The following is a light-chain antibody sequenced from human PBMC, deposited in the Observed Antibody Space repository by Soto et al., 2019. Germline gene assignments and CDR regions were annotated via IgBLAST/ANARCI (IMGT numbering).Light chain of an antibody. V-gene: IGKV1-5*03. CDR1: QSISSW. CDR2: KAS. Sequence: DIQMTQSPSPLSASVGDRVTITCRASQSISSWLAWYQQKPGKAPKLLIYKASSVESGVPSRFSDSGSVTDSNLAISSLRPDDFATYYCQQYSSYPWTVGQGTKVEIK. J-gene: IGKJ1*01. CDR3: QQYSSYPWT.